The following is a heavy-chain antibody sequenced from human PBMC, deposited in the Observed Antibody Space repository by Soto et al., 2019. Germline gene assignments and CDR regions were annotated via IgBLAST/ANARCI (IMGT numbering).Heavy chain of an antibody. CDR3: AREVQLLEGEEGYYFDY. V-gene: IGHV4-59*12. J-gene: IGHJ4*02. CDR2: IYYSGST. CDR1: GGSISSYY. D-gene: IGHD2-2*01. Sequence: KQSQTLSLTCTVSGGSISSYYWSWIRQPPGKGLEWIGYIYYSGSTNYNPSLKSRVTISVDTSKNQFSLKLSSVTAADTAVYYCAREVQLLEGEEGYYFDYWGQGTLVTVSS.